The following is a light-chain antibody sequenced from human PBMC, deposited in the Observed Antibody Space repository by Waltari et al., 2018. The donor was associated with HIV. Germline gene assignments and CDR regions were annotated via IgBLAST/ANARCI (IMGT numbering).Light chain of an antibody. CDR3: QQYQSYSLT. V-gene: IGKV1-5*03. CDR1: QSISSW. CDR2: KTS. J-gene: IGKJ5*01. Sequence: DIQMTQSPSTLSASLGDTGTITCRSSQSISSWLAWYQQQPGRAPKLLIYKTSTLHSGVPSRFSGSGSGTEFSLTISSLQPDDFATYYCQQYQSYSLTFGQGTRLEIK.